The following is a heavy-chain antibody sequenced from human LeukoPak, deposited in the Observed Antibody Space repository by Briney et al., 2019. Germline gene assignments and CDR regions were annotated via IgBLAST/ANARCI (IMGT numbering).Heavy chain of an antibody. CDR1: GFTFSSYS. CDR3: ATRRGRSSGYYPPSY. CDR2: IYSGGST. Sequence: GGSLRLSCAASGFTFSSYSMNWVRQAPGRGLECVSVIYSGGSTYYADSVKGRFTISRDNSKNTLYLQMNSLRAEDTAVYYCATRRGRSSGYYPPSYWGQGTLVTVSS. V-gene: IGHV3-53*01. J-gene: IGHJ4*02. D-gene: IGHD3-22*01.